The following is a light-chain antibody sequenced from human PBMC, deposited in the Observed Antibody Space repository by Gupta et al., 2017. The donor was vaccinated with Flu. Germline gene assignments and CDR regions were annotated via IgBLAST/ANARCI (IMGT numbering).Light chain of an antibody. J-gene: IGLJ3*02. V-gene: IGLV2-23*02. CDR3: CSYAGSNTWG. Sequence: TSSGVGNYNLVSWYQQHPGKAPQLMSYEVSKRPSGVSNRFSGSKSGNTASLTISGLQAEDEADYYCCSYAGSNTWGFGGGTKLTVL. CDR2: EVS. CDR1: SSGVGNYNL.